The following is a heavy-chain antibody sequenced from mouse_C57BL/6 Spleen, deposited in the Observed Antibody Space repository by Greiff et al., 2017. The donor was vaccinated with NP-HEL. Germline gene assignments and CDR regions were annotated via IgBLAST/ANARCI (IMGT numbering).Heavy chain of an antibody. V-gene: IGHV10-1*01. Sequence: EVKLMESGGGLVQPKGSLKLSCAASGFSFNTYAMNWVRQAPGKGLEWVARIRSKSNNYATYYADSVKDRFTISRDDSESMLYLQMNNLKTEDTAMYYCVRGYGSSPYYFDYWGQGTTLTVSS. D-gene: IGHD1-1*01. CDR1: GFSFNTYA. J-gene: IGHJ2*01. CDR3: VRGYGSSPYYFDY. CDR2: IRSKSNNYAT.